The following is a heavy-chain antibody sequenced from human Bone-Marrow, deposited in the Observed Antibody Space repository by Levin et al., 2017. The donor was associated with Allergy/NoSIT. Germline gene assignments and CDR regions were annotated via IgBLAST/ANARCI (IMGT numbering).Heavy chain of an antibody. CDR1: GDSISTGNYY. J-gene: IGHJ6*02. CDR3: ARVTCNSNTCYRHYYFGLDL. Sequence: LRLSCTVSGDSISTGNYYWNWIRQRPGKGLEWIGYIYYNGNVYSTPSLRSRVSMSVDSSQRRFSLRLTSVTAADTAIYYCARVTCNSNTCYRHYYFGLDLWGPGTTVTVSS. CDR2: IYYNGNV. V-gene: IGHV4-31*03. D-gene: IGHD2/OR15-2a*01.